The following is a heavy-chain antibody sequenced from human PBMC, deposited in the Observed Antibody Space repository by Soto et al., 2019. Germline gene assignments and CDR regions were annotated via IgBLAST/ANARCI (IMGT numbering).Heavy chain of an antibody. CDR1: GGTFSSLD. Sequence: SVKVSCKASGGTFSSLDINWVRQAPGQGLEWMGGIIPISETTNYAQIFQGRVSIVADISTSTAHMELSRLRSEDTAVYYCARALLSHSYDSGGYDSYFHAMDVWGQGTPVTVSS. CDR3: ARALLSHSYDSGGYDSYFHAMDV. V-gene: IGHV1-69*06. J-gene: IGHJ6*02. D-gene: IGHD3-22*01. CDR2: IIPISETT.